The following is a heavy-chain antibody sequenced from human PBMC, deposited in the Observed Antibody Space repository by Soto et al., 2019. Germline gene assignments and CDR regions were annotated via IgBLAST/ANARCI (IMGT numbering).Heavy chain of an antibody. Sequence: ASVKVSCKASGYTFTSYGVSWVQQAPGQGLEWMGWISAYNGNTNYAQKLQGRVTMTTDTSTSTAYMELRSLRSDDTAVYYCARDKYCSGGSCLQIPFYWGQGTLVTVSS. CDR1: GYTFTSYG. V-gene: IGHV1-18*01. J-gene: IGHJ4*02. D-gene: IGHD2-15*01. CDR3: ARDKYCSGGSCLQIPFY. CDR2: ISAYNGNT.